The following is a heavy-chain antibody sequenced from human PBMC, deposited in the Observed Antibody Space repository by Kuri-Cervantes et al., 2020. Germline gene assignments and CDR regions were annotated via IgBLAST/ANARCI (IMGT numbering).Heavy chain of an antibody. CDR1: GGSISSSSYY. CDR2: IYYSGST. D-gene: IGHD3-10*01. V-gene: IGHV4-61*05. CDR3: ASSGSSTFDY. Sequence: ESLKISCTVSGGSISSSSYYWGWIRQPPGKGLEWIGYIYYSGSTNYNPSLKSRVTISVDTSKNQFSLKLSSVTAADTAVYYCASSGSSTFDYWGQGTLVTVSS. J-gene: IGHJ4*02.